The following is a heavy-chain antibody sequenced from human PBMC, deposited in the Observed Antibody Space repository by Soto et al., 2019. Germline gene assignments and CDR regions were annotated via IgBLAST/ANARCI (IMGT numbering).Heavy chain of an antibody. V-gene: IGHV4-59*08. CDR3: ARVGGGYRLDP. CDR1: GGSISSYY. J-gene: IGHJ5*02. CDR2: IYYSGST. D-gene: IGHD3-22*01. Sequence: QVQLQESGPGLVKPSETLSLTCTVSGGSISSYYWSWIRQPPGKGLEWIAYIYYSGSTYYNPSLKSRVTISIGTSKNQISLNLSSVTAADTAVYYCARVGGGYRLDPWGQGTLVTVSS.